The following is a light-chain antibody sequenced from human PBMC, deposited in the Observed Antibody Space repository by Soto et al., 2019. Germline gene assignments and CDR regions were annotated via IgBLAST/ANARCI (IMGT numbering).Light chain of an antibody. Sequence: DIQITQSPSSLSSSVPDRVTITCRASQSINIYLNWYQQKPGKAPRLLIYAASSLQSGAPSWVPSRSSGSGSGTDFTLTISSLQPEDFATYYCQQSYNPPLTFGGGTKVDIK. CDR3: QQSYNPPLT. CDR1: QSINIY. CDR2: AAS. V-gene: IGKV1-39*01. J-gene: IGKJ4*01.